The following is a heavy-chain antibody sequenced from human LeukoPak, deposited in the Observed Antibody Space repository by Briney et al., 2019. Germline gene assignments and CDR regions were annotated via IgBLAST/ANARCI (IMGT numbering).Heavy chain of an antibody. CDR3: AKDTPTSCLDY. D-gene: IGHD2-2*01. CDR2: ISYDGSNK. V-gene: IGHV3-30*18. Sequence: GRSLRLSCAASGFTFSSYGMHWVRQAPGKGLEWVAVISYDGSNKYYADSVKGRFTISRDNSKNTLYLQMNSLRAEDTAVYYCAKDTPTSCLDYWGQGTLVTASP. J-gene: IGHJ4*02. CDR1: GFTFSSYG.